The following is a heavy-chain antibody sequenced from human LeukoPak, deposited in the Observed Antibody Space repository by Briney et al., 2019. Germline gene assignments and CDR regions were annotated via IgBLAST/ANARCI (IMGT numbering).Heavy chain of an antibody. V-gene: IGHV4-34*01. Sequence: SETLSLTCAVYGGSFSGYYWSWIRQPPGKGLEWIGEINHSGSTNYNPSLKSRVTMSVDTSKNQFSLKLSSVTAADTAVYYCARDQYYDYVWGSYELDPWGQGTLVTVSS. J-gene: IGHJ5*02. CDR3: ARDQYYDYVWGSYELDP. D-gene: IGHD3-16*01. CDR2: INHSGST. CDR1: GGSFSGYY.